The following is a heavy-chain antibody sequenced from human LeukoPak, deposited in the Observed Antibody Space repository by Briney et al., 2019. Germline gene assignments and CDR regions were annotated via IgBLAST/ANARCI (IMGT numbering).Heavy chain of an antibody. Sequence: VASVKVSCKASGYTFTSYGISWVRQAPGQGLEWMGWISAYNGNTNYAQKLQGRVTMTTDTSTSTAYMELRSLRSDDTAVYYCARRIRGYSYGPNNWFDPWGQGTLVTVSS. CDR2: ISAYNGNT. CDR3: ARRIRGYSYGPNNWFDP. V-gene: IGHV1-18*01. CDR1: GYTFTSYG. J-gene: IGHJ5*02. D-gene: IGHD5-18*01.